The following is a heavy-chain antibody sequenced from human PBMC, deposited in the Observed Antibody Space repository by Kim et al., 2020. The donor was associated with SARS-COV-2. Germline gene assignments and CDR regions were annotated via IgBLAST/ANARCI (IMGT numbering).Heavy chain of an antibody. CDR3: ARDRRGVRTYYDSSGLNAFDI. D-gene: IGHD3-22*01. CDR2: IYSGGST. CDR1: GFTVSSNY. J-gene: IGHJ3*02. Sequence: GGSLRLSCAASGFTVSSNYMSWVRQAPGKGLEWVSVIYSGGSTYYADSVKGRFTISRDNSKNTLYLQMNSLRAEDTAVYYCARDRRGVRTYYDSSGLNAFDIWGQGTMVTVSS. V-gene: IGHV3-66*01.